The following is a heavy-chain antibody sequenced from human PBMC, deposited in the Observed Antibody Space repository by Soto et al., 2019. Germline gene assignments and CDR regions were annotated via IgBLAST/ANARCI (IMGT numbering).Heavy chain of an antibody. Sequence: WGSLRLSCAASGFTFSSYSMNWVRQAPGKGLEWVSYISSSSSTIYYADSVKGRFTISRDNAKNSLYLQMNSLRDEDTAVYYCARDLGYCSSTSCYAVGMDVWGQGTTVTVSS. CDR1: GFTFSSYS. CDR3: ARDLGYCSSTSCYAVGMDV. CDR2: ISSSSSTI. J-gene: IGHJ6*02. V-gene: IGHV3-48*02. D-gene: IGHD2-2*01.